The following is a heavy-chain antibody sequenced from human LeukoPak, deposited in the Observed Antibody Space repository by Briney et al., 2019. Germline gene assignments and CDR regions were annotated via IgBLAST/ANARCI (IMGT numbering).Heavy chain of an antibody. CDR3: ARHGGDYVSREYFQH. CDR1: GGSISSYY. D-gene: IGHD4-17*01. J-gene: IGHJ1*01. CDR2: IYYSGST. Sequence: PSETLSLTCTASGGSISSYYWSWIRQPPGKGLEWIGYIYYSGSTNYNPSLKSRVTISVDTSKNQFSLKLSSVTAADTAVYYCARHGGDYVSREYFQHWGQGTLVTVSS. V-gene: IGHV4-59*08.